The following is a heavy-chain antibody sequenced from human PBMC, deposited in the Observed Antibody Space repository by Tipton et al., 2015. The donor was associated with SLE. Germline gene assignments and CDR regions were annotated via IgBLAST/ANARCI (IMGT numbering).Heavy chain of an antibody. CDR1: GYTFTSYD. CDR2: MNPNSGST. J-gene: IGHJ3*02. CDR3: ARGVDTGDGGAFDI. V-gene: IGHV1-2*02. D-gene: IGHD7-27*01. Sequence: QSGAEVKKPGASVKVSCKASGYTFTSYDINWVRQATGQGLEWMGWMNPNSGSTNYAQKFQGRVTMTRDTSISTAYMELSRLRSDDTAVYYCARGVDTGDGGAFDIWGQGTMATVSS.